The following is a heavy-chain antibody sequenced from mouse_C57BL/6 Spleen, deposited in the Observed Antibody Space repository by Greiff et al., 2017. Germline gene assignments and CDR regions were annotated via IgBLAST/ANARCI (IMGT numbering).Heavy chain of an antibody. CDR3: ARGDFYYGGYFDV. D-gene: IGHD2-13*01. CDR2: INYDGSST. Sequence: EVMLVESEGGLVQPGSSMKLSCTASGFTFSDYYMAWVRQVPEKGLEWVANINYDGSSTYYLDSLKSRFIISRDNAKNILYLQMSSLKSEDTATYYCARGDFYYGGYFDVWGTGTTVTVSS. V-gene: IGHV5-16*01. J-gene: IGHJ1*03. CDR1: GFTFSDYY.